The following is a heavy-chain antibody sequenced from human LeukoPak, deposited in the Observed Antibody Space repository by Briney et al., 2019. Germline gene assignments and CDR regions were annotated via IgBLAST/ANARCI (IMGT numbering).Heavy chain of an antibody. CDR1: GDSINSDRYS. V-gene: IGHV4-61*02. D-gene: IGHD1-26*01. Sequence: MASQTLSLTCTVSGDSINSDRYSWSWIRQPAGKGLEWIGRIYTSGSTNYNPSLKSRVTISVDTSKNQFSLKLSSVTAADTAVYYCARSYLWELLGVAFDLWGQGTMVTVSS. CDR2: IYTSGST. CDR3: ARSYLWELLGVAFDL. J-gene: IGHJ3*01.